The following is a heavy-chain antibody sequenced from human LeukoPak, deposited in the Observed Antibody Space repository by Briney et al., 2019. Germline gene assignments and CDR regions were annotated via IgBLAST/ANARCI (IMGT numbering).Heavy chain of an antibody. V-gene: IGHV3-53*01. Sequence: QTGGSLRLSCAVSGFTVSGNYMSWVRQAPGKGLEWVSLIYSGGTTYYADSVKGRFTISRDNSKNTLYLQMNSLRAEDTAVHYCARRAGGYSHPYDYWGQGILVTVSS. CDR2: IYSGGTT. CDR1: GFTVSGNY. CDR3: ARRAGGYSHPYDY. J-gene: IGHJ4*02. D-gene: IGHD4-23*01.